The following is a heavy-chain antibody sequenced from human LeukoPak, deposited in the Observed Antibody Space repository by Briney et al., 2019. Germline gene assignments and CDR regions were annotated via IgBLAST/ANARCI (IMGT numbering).Heavy chain of an antibody. Sequence: GSLRLSCAASGFTVSSNYMSWVRQAPGKGLEWVSVIYSGGSTYYADSVKGRFTISRDNSKNTLYLQMNSLRAEDTAVYYCAALPWIQLKIYWGQGTLVTVSS. D-gene: IGHD5-18*01. V-gene: IGHV3-53*01. CDR2: IYSGGST. CDR3: AALPWIQLKIY. J-gene: IGHJ4*02. CDR1: GFTVSSNY.